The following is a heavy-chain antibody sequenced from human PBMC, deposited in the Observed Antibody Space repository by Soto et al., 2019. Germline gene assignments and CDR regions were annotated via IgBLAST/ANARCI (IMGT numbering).Heavy chain of an antibody. Sequence: HPGGSLRLSCVASGFTFSNYAMHWVRQAPGKGLEWVAIVSYDGDNEYYADSVRGRFFISRDNSKDTLYLQMNSLRAEDTAVDYCARRGPGTYFDDWGQGTLVTVSS. CDR1: GFTFSNYA. D-gene: IGHD6-13*01. CDR2: VSYDGDNE. CDR3: ARRGPGTYFDD. J-gene: IGHJ4*02. V-gene: IGHV3-30*03.